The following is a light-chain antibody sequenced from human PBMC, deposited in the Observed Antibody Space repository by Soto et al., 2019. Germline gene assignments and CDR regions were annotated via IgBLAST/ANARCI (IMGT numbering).Light chain of an antibody. V-gene: IGKV1-5*03. CDR2: KAS. Sequence: DIQMTQSPSTLSASVGDRVTITCRASQSISSWLAWYQQKPGKAPKLLIYKASSLESEVPSRFSGSGSGTEFTLTISSLQPADFATYYCQQYSSYSRTFGQGTKVEIK. CDR3: QQYSSYSRT. CDR1: QSISSW. J-gene: IGKJ1*01.